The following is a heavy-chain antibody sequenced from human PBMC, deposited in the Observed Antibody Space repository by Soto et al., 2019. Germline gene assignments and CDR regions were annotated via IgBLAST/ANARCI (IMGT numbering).Heavy chain of an antibody. CDR3: ARLVEVVTGNSRIDY. V-gene: IGHV1-18*01. CDR2: ISAYNGNT. J-gene: IGHJ4*02. Sequence: ASVKVSCKASGYTFTSYGISWVRQAPGQGLEWMGWISAYNGNTNYAQKLQGRVTMTTDTSTSTAYMELRSLRSDDTAVYYCARLVEVVTGNSRIDYWGLGTLVTVSS. D-gene: IGHD2-21*02. CDR1: GYTFTSYG.